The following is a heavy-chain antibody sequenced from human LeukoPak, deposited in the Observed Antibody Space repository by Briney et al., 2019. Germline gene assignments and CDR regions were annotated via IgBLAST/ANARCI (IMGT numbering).Heavy chain of an antibody. D-gene: IGHD6-6*01. V-gene: IGHV3-30*18. CDR3: AKDLNLPARSGFDY. CDR2: ISYDGSNK. J-gene: IGHJ4*02. Sequence: GRSLRLSCAASGFTFSSYGMHWVRQAPGKGLEWVAVISYDGSNKYYADSVKGRFTISRDNSKNTLYLQMNSLRAEDTAVYYCAKDLNLPARSGFDYWGRGTLVTVSS. CDR1: GFTFSSYG.